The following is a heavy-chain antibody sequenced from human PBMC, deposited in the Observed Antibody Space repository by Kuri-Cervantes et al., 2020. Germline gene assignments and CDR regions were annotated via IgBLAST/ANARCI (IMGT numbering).Heavy chain of an antibody. CDR3: ASHRGASSPFDY. V-gene: IGHV1-46*01. J-gene: IGHJ4*02. Sequence: ASVKVSCKASGGTFSSYAISWVRQAPGQGLEWMGIINPSGGSTSYAQKFQGRVTMTRDTSTSTVYMELSSLRSEDTAVYYCASHRGASSPFDYWGQGTLVTVSS. CDR1: GGTFSSYA. CDR2: INPSGGST. D-gene: IGHD6-13*01.